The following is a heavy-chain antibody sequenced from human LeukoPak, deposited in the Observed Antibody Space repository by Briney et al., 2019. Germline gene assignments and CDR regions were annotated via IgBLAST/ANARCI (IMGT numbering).Heavy chain of an antibody. Sequence: SEILSLTCTVSGGPISSGSYYWSWTRQPAGKGLEWIGRIYTSGSTNYNPSLKSRVTISVDTSKNQFSLKLSSVTAADTAVYYCARDGSSSWTDYGMDVWGQGTTVTVSS. D-gene: IGHD6-13*01. V-gene: IGHV4-61*02. J-gene: IGHJ6*02. CDR1: GGPISSGSYY. CDR2: IYTSGST. CDR3: ARDGSSSWTDYGMDV.